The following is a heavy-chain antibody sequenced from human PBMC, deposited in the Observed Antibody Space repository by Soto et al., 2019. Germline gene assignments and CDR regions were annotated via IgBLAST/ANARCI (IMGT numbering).Heavy chain of an antibody. CDR2: VKQDGSEK. Sequence: VQLVESGGGLVEPGGYLRLSCAASGFTFSSYWMSWVRQDPGKGLEWVANVKQDGSEKYYVDYVKGRITISRDNAKNSLYLQMQSLRAEDTAVYSCPREWEVAGLDYCGQGTLVTVSS. V-gene: IGHV3-7*03. J-gene: IGHJ4*02. CDR1: GFTFSSYW. D-gene: IGHD6-19*01. CDR3: PREWEVAGLDY.